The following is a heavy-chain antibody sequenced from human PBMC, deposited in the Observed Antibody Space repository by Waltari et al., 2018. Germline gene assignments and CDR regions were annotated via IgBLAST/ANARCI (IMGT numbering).Heavy chain of an antibody. CDR1: GFTFSNYW. D-gene: IGHD3-9*01. CDR3: ARDLDWVLLDH. CDR2: IKTDGSTT. V-gene: IGHV3-74*01. J-gene: IGHJ4*02. Sequence: EVQLVESGGGLVQPGGSLRLSCAASGFTFSNYWMHWVRQTPGKGLVWVSRIKTDGSTTAYADAVKGRFTVCRDNAKNTLYLQMHSLRADDTAVYFCARDLDWVLLDHWGQGSLVTVSS.